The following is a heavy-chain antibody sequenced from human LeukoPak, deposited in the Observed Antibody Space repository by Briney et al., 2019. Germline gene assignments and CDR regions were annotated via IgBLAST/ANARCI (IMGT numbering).Heavy chain of an antibody. D-gene: IGHD2-2*01. J-gene: IGHJ4*02. Sequence: GRSLRLSCAASGFTFSSYAMHWVRQAPGQGLEWVAVMSYDGSNIYYADSVKGRFTISRDNSKNTLYLQMNSLRDADTAVYYCARDRVRSVVVPAAPQDYWGQGTLVTVSS. CDR2: MSYDGSNI. CDR1: GFTFSSYA. CDR3: ARDRVRSVVVPAAPQDY. V-gene: IGHV3-30*04.